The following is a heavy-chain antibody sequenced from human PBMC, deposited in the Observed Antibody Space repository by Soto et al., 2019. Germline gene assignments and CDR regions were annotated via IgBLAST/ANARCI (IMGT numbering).Heavy chain of an antibody. CDR3: ARDPRGYCSSTSCSQNWFDP. J-gene: IGHJ5*02. CDR1: GFIFSSYV. V-gene: IGHV3-30-3*01. D-gene: IGHD2-2*01. Sequence: GGSLRLSCVASGFIFSSYVMHWVRQAPGKGLEWVAVISYDGSNKYYADSVKGRFTISRDNSKNTLYLQMNSLRAEDTAVYYCARDPRGYCSSTSCSQNWFDPWGQGTLVTVSS. CDR2: ISYDGSNK.